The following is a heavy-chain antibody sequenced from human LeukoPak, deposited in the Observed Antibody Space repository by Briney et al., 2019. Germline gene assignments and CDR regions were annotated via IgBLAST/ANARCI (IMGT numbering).Heavy chain of an antibody. CDR2: IKQDGSEK. CDR3: ARDRLSYDSSGYYDY. D-gene: IGHD3-22*01. J-gene: IGHJ4*02. CDR1: GFTFGRYW. Sequence: QAGGFLRLSCTTSGFTFGRYWMSWVRQAPGKGLEWVANIKQDGSEKYYVDTVKGRFTISRDNAKNSLYLQMSSLRAEDTAVYFCARDRLSYDSSGYYDYWGQGALVTVSS. V-gene: IGHV3-7*01.